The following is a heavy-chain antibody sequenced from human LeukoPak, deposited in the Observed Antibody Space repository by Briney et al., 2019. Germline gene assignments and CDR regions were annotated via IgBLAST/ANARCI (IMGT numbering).Heavy chain of an antibody. CDR3: AKVFPDARDDGYNLNFDY. J-gene: IGHJ4*02. D-gene: IGHD5-24*01. CDR2: IRYDGSNK. Sequence: GGSLRLSCAASGFTFSSYGMHWVRQAPGKGLEWVAFIRYDGSNKYYADSVKGRFTISRDNSKNTLYLQMNSLRAEDTAVYYCAKVFPDARDDGYNLNFDYWGQGTLVTVSS. CDR1: GFTFSSYG. V-gene: IGHV3-30*02.